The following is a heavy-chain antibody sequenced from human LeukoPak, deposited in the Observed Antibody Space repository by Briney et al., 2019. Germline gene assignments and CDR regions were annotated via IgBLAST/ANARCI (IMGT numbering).Heavy chain of an antibody. CDR3: ARARNRQQLTGVNYYYYMDV. J-gene: IGHJ6*03. V-gene: IGHV3-23*01. CDR1: GFTFSSYA. Sequence: PGGSLRLSCAASGFTFSSYAMSWVRQAPGKGLEWVSAISGSGGSTYYADSVKGRFTISRDNSKNTLYLQMNSLRAEDTAVYYCARARNRQQLTGVNYYYYMDVWGKGTTVTVSS. D-gene: IGHD6-13*01. CDR2: ISGSGGST.